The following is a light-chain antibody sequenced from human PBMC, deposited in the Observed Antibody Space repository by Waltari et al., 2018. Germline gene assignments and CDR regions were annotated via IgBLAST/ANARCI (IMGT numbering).Light chain of an antibody. CDR3: QQLNSYPP. J-gene: IGKJ1*01. CDR2: AAS. V-gene: IGKV1-9*01. Sequence: DIQLTQSPSFLSASVGDRVTITCRASQGISSYLAWYKQKPGKAPKLLIYAASTLQSGVPSRFGGSGSGTEFTLTISSLQPEDFATYYCQQLNSYPPFGQGTKVEIK. CDR1: QGISSY.